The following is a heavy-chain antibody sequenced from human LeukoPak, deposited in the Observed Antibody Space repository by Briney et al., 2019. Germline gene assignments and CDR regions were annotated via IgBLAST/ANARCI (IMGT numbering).Heavy chain of an antibody. Sequence: PGGSLRLSCAASGFTFSSYAMSWVRQAPGKGLEWVSAISGSGGSTYYADSVKGRFTISRDNSKNTLYLQMNSLRAEDTAVYYCAKDLLLWFGGFSGMDVWGKGTTVTVSS. CDR3: AKDLLLWFGGFSGMDV. D-gene: IGHD3-10*01. V-gene: IGHV3-23*01. CDR2: ISGSGGST. J-gene: IGHJ6*04. CDR1: GFTFSSYA.